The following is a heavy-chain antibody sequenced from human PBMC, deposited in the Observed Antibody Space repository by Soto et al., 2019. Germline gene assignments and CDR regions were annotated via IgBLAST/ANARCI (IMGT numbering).Heavy chain of an antibody. CDR1: GYTFTSYA. D-gene: IGHD2-15*01. CDR2: INAGNGNT. J-gene: IGHJ4*02. V-gene: IGHV1-3*01. Sequence: ASVKVSCKASGYTFTSYAMHWVRQAPGQRLEWMGWINAGNGNTKYSQKFQGRVTITRDTSASTAYMGLSSLRAEDTAVYYCARVYCSGGGCYGIDYWGQGTLVTVSS. CDR3: ARVYCSGGGCYGIDY.